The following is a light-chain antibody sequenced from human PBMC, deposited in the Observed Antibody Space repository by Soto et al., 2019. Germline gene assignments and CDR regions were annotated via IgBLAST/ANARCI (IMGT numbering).Light chain of an antibody. CDR3: QQTYRIPPT. Sequence: DTQMTQSPSSLSASIGNIVTITCRASQSIYTYLNWYQQKPGRAPNLLIYAASSLQSGVPPRFSGSGSGTRFTLTISNLQAEDFALYYCQQTYRIPPTFGQGTRLEIK. CDR1: QSIYTY. V-gene: IGKV1-39*01. CDR2: AAS. J-gene: IGKJ5*01.